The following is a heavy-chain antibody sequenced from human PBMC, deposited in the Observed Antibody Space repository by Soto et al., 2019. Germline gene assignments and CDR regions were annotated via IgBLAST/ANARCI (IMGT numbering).Heavy chain of an antibody. D-gene: IGHD2-21*01. CDR3: ARGEGGPRWGSIDY. V-gene: IGHV1-2*04. Sequence: QVQLVQSGAEVKKPGASVKVSCKASGYTFTGYYMHWVRQAPGQGLEWMGWINPNSGGTNYAQKFQGWVTMTRDTAISTAYMELSRVRSDDTAVYYCARGEGGPRWGSIDYWGQGPLVTVSS. J-gene: IGHJ4*02. CDR2: INPNSGGT. CDR1: GYTFTGYY.